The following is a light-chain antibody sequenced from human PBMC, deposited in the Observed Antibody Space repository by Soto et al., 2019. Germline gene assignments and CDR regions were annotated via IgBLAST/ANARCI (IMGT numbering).Light chain of an antibody. CDR2: GPS. CDR1: QSVSSSY. J-gene: IGKJ2*01. V-gene: IGKV3-20*01. Sequence: EIVLTQSPGTLSLSPGERATLSCRASQSVSSSYLAWYQQKPGQAPRLLIYGPSSRATGIPDRFSGSGSGTDFTLTISRLEPEDFAVYYCQQYGSSPSAYTFGQGTKLEIK. CDR3: QQYGSSPSAYT.